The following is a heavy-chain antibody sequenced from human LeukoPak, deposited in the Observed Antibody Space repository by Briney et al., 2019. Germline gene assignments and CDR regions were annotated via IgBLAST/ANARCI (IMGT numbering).Heavy chain of an antibody. CDR2: IYITGST. V-gene: IGHV4-4*07. D-gene: IGHD3-3*01. CDR3: AREVLAASPYFDY. CDR1: GGSISSYY. J-gene: IGHJ4*02. Sequence: SETLSLTCTVSGGSISSYYWSWIRQPAGKGLEWTGRIYITGSTNYNPSLKSRVTMSVDTSKNQFSLKLSSVTAADTAVYCCAREVLAASPYFDYWGQGALVTVSS.